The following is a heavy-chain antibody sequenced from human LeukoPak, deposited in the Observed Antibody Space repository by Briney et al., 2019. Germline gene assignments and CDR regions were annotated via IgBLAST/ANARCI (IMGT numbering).Heavy chain of an antibody. CDR3: ARGDSSGYYRFGY. CDR1: GFTFSDYY. J-gene: IGHJ4*02. D-gene: IGHD3-22*01. Sequence: PGGSLRHSCAAFGFTFSDYYMSWIRQAPGKGLEWVSYISRSSTYTNYADSVKGRFSISRDNAKNSLYPQMNSLRAGDTAVYYCARGDSSGYYRFGYWGQGTLVTVSS. CDR2: ISRSSTYT. V-gene: IGHV3-11*06.